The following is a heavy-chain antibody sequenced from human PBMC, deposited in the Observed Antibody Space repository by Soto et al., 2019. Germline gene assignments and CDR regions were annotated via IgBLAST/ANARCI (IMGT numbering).Heavy chain of an antibody. Sequence: EVQLVESGGGLVKPGGSLRLSCAAAGFRFSTYSMNWVRQAPGKGLEWVSSIDSRSYMYFADSVRGRFTISRDNAKNSLHLKMNSLRAEDTAVYYCVRDDCTSTSCFKGFDYWGQGTLVTVSS. CDR2: IDSRSYM. D-gene: IGHD2-2*01. CDR3: VRDDCTSTSCFKGFDY. CDR1: GFRFSTYS. V-gene: IGHV3-21*01. J-gene: IGHJ4*02.